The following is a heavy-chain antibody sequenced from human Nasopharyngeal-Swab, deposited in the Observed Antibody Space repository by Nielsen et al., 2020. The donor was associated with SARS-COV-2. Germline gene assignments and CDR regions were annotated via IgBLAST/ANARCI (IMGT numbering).Heavy chain of an antibody. CDR2: IWHDGRFQ. V-gene: IGHV3-33*03. CDR1: GFTFSGYG. Sequence: GESLKISCAASGFTFSGYGMHWVRQAPGKGLEWVAVIWHDGRFQFYADSVKGRFTVSRDNLKNTLYLQMNSLRAEDTAVYYCATEGVGDAYNSDWFDWWGQGTLVTVSS. CDR3: ATEGVGDAYNSDWFDW. J-gene: IGHJ4*02. D-gene: IGHD6-19*01.